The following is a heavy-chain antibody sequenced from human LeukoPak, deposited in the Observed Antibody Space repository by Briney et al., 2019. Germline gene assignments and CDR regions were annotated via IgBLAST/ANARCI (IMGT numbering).Heavy chain of an antibody. J-gene: IGHJ3*02. CDR1: GFTFSSYD. Sequence: PGGSLRLSCAASGFTFSSYDMHWVRQATGKGLEWVSAIGTAGDTYYPGSVKGRFTISRENAKNSLYLQMNSLRAGDTAVYYCARGGRGYYVDAFDIWGQRTMVTVSS. CDR2: IGTAGDT. CDR3: ARGGRGYYVDAFDI. V-gene: IGHV3-13*01. D-gene: IGHD3-22*01.